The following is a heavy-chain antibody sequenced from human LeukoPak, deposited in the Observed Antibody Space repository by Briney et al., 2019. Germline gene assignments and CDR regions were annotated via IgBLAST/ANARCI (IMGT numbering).Heavy chain of an antibody. J-gene: IGHJ6*04. CDR1: GFPFSSYG. Sequence: GRSLLLSCAASGFPFSSYGMHWVRLAPGKGLEGVAVIWYDGSNKYYADSVKGRFTISRDNSKNTLYLQMNSLRAEDTAVYYCARVSTVTTIHYYYGMDVWGKGTTVTVSS. D-gene: IGHD4-17*01. V-gene: IGHV3-33*01. CDR2: IWYDGSNK. CDR3: ARVSTVTTIHYYYGMDV.